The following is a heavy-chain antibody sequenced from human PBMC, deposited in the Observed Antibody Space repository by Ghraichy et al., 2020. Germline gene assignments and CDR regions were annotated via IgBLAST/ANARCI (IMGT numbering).Heavy chain of an antibody. V-gene: IGHV3-7*01. CDR2: IKQDGSEK. J-gene: IGHJ4*02. D-gene: IGHD4-23*01. CDR1: GFTFSSYW. Sequence: GGSLRLSCAASGFTFSSYWMSWVRQAPGKGLEWVANIKQDGSEKYYVDSVKGRFTISRDNAKNSLYLQMNSLRAEDTAVYYCAREFRRRVAVVTEDYWGQGTLVTVSS. CDR3: AREFRRRVAVVTEDY.